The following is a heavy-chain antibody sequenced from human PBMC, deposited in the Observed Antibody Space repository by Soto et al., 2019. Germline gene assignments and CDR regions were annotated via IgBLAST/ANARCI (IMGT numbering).Heavy chain of an antibody. J-gene: IGHJ4*02. Sequence: QVQLQESDPGLVKPSETLSLTCSVSDGSVNTGNYYWSWIRQPPGKGLEWIGHIYYIGTTNYNPSLQSRVTISVDTSKNQFSMKVTSVTAADTAVYFCAREEKQLSRYGGDFDYWGQGILVTVSS. CDR3: AREEKQLSRYGGDFDY. CDR1: DGSVNTGNYY. CDR2: IYYIGTT. D-gene: IGHD3-16*01. V-gene: IGHV4-61*01.